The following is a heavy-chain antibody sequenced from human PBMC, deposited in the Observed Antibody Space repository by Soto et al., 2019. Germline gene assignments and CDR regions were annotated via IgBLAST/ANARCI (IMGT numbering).Heavy chain of an antibody. Sequence: GGSLRLSCAASGFTFSSYGMHWVRQAPGKGLEWVAVISYDGSNKYYADSVKGRLTISRDNSKNTLYLQMNSLRAEDTAVYYCAKDYYDSSGYPEYFQHWGQGTLVTVSS. J-gene: IGHJ1*01. CDR1: GFTFSSYG. D-gene: IGHD3-22*01. CDR2: ISYDGSNK. CDR3: AKDYYDSSGYPEYFQH. V-gene: IGHV3-30*18.